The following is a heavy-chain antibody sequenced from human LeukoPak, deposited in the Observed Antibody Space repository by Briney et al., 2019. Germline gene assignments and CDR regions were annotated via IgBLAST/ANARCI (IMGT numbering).Heavy chain of an antibody. CDR2: ISAYNGHT. J-gene: IGHJ1*01. V-gene: IGHV1-18*01. D-gene: IGHD3-9*01. CDR1: GYTFTNYG. Sequence: GASVKVSCKASGYTFTNYGISWVRQAPGQGLEWMGWISAYNGHTKYAQKVQGRVTMTRDTSTSTAYMELSSLRSEDTAVYYCAIGTYYDILTGYLAEYFQHWGQGTLVTVSS. CDR3: AIGTYYDILTGYLAEYFQH.